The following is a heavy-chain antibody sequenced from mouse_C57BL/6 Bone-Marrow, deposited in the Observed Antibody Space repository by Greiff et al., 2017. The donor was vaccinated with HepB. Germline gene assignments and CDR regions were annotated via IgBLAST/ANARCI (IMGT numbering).Heavy chain of an antibody. V-gene: IGHV1-18*01. CDR2: INPNNGGT. J-gene: IGHJ3*01. CDR1: GYTFTDYN. CDR3: ARRGLGWFAY. Sequence: VHVKQSGPELVKPGASVKIPCKASGYTFTDYNMDWVKQSHGKSLEWIGDINPNNGGTIYNQKFKGKATLTVDKSSSTAYMELRSLTSEDTAVYYCARRGLGWFAYWGQGTLVTVSA.